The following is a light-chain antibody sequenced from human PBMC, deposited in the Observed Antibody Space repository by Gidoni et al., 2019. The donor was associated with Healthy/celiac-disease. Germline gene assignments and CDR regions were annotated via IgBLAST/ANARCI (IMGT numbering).Light chain of an antibody. CDR1: QSVSSSY. CDR2: GAS. V-gene: IGKV3-20*01. J-gene: IGKJ1*01. CDR3: QQYGSSPKT. Sequence: EIVLTQSPGTLSWSPGERATLACRASQSVSSSYLAWYQQKPGQAPRLLIYGASSRATGIPDRFSGSGSGTDFTLTIRRLEPEDFAVYYCQQYGSSPKTFGQGTKVEIK.